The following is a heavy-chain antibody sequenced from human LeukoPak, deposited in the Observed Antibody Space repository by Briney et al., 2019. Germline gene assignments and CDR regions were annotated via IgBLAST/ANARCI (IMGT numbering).Heavy chain of an antibody. V-gene: IGHV4-39*01. D-gene: IGHD2-21*01. Sequence: SETLSLTCTVSGGSISSSSYYWGWIRQPPGKGLEWIGSIYYSGSTYYNPSLKSRVTISVDTSKNQFSLKLSSVTAADTAVYYCARHLFVGAEVWFDPWGQGTLVTVSS. J-gene: IGHJ5*02. CDR3: ARHLFVGAEVWFDP. CDR1: GGSISSSSYY. CDR2: IYYSGST.